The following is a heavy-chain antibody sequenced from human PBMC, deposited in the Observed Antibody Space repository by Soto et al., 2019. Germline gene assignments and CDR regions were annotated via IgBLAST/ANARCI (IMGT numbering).Heavy chain of an antibody. CDR3: ARISSVDPYGYVNGGLDV. Sequence: PSETLSLTCSVSGGSIRSYYWSLIRHSPSKWLEWIGYFYHSGNSNYNPSLKSRVTISVDTSKNQLSLSLRSVTAADTAVYFCARISSVDPYGYVNGGLDVWGQGTTVTVSS. V-gene: IGHV4-59*01. D-gene: IGHD5-18*01. CDR1: GGSIRSYY. J-gene: IGHJ6*02. CDR2: FYHSGNS.